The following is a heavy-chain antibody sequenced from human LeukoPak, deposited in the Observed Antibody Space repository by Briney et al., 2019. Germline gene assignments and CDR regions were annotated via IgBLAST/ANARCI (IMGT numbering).Heavy chain of an antibody. CDR1: GFTFSNAW. CDR2: IKGKTDGETT. D-gene: IGHD2-2*01. J-gene: IGHJ4*02. CDR3: TTYCSGANCFFFDN. V-gene: IGHV3-15*01. Sequence: GGSLRLSYAASGFTFSNAWMSWVRQAPGKGLEWVGRIKGKTDGETTDYAAPVKGRFAISRDDSKNTLYLHMNSLKTEDTAVYYCTTYCSGANCFFFDNWGQGTLVTVSS.